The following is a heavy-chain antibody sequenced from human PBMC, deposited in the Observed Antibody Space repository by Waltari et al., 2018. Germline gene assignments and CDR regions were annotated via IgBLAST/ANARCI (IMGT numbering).Heavy chain of an antibody. J-gene: IGHJ6*02. CDR1: GGSFSGYF. Sequence: QVQLQQWGAGLLKPSETLSLTCAVYGGSFSGYFWSWIRQSPGKGLEWIGQINRDGSNKFNPSLKSRVAMSLDTIKIQISLRLSSVTAADAAVYYCARVGDYHGSGRFGLDVWGQGTRVTVSS. CDR3: ARVGDYHGSGRFGLDV. CDR2: INRDGSN. D-gene: IGHD3-10*01. V-gene: IGHV4-34*01.